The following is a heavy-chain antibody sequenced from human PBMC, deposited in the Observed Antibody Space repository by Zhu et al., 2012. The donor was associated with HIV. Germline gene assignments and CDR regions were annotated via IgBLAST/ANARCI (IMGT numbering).Heavy chain of an antibody. CDR2: INHSGST. D-gene: IGHD6-19*01. CDR3: ARHPISSGWNY. V-gene: IGHV4-34*01. J-gene: IGHJ4*02. Sequence: QVQLQQWGAGLLKPSETLSLTCAVYGGSFSGYYWSWIRQPPGKGLEWIGEINHSGSTNYNPSLKSRVTISVDTSKNQFSLKLSSVTAADTAVYYCARHPISSGWNYWGQGTLVTVSS. CDR1: GGSFSGYY.